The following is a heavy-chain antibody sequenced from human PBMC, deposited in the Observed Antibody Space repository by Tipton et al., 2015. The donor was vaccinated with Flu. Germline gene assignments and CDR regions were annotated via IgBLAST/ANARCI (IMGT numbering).Heavy chain of an antibody. D-gene: IGHD2-21*01. CDR2: FYAGGTT. CDR3: ALSSSNGPYFFDF. Sequence: SGLTVSRSYMNWVRQAPGRGLEWVSSFYAGGTTLYADSVNGRFTISRDAAQNTLFLQLNSLRDEDTAVYHCALSSSNGPYFFDFWGPGTLVTVSS. CDR1: GLTVSRSY. V-gene: IGHV3-66*01. J-gene: IGHJ4*02.